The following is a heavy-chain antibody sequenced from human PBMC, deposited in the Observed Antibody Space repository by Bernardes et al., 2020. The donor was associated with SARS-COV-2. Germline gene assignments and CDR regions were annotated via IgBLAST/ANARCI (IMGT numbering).Heavy chain of an antibody. CDR1: GYTFTGYF. Sequence: ASVKVSCKASGYTFTGYFIHWVRQAPGQRPEWMGWINPNTGGTNYVQKFQGRVTMTRDTSITTAYMELSRLGSDDTAIYYCARTRTTISTTGIPVDYWGQGPLVTVSS. CDR2: INPNTGGT. V-gene: IGHV1-2*02. D-gene: IGHD2-21*02. J-gene: IGHJ4*02. CDR3: ARTRTTISTTGIPVDY.